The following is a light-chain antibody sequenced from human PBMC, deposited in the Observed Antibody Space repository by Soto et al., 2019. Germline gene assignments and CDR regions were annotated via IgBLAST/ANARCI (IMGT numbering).Light chain of an antibody. CDR1: QSVSSN. V-gene: IGKV3-15*01. CDR2: GAS. Sequence: EIVMTQSPATVSXSPXXXXTXXXRASQSVSSNLAWYQQKPGQAPRLLIYGASTRATGVPARFSGSGSGTEFTLTISSLQSEDFAVYYCQQYNNWPWTFGQGTKVDIK. J-gene: IGKJ1*01. CDR3: QQYNNWPWT.